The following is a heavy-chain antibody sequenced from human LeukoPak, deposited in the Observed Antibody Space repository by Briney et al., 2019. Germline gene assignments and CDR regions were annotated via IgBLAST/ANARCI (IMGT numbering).Heavy chain of an antibody. V-gene: IGHV3-9*01. CDR3: AKSIEGSGSYYNSYFDY. Sequence: GGSLRLSCAASGFTFDDYAMHWVRQVPGKGLEWVSGISWNSGSIGYVDSVKGRFTISRDNAKNSLYLQVNSLRAEDTALYYCAKSIEGSGSYYNSYFDYWGQGTLVTVSS. CDR1: GFTFDDYA. CDR2: ISWNSGSI. D-gene: IGHD3-10*01. J-gene: IGHJ4*02.